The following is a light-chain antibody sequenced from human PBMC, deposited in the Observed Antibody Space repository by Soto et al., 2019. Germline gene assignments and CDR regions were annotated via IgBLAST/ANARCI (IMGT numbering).Light chain of an antibody. V-gene: IGKV3-20*01. CDR2: DAS. Sequence: EIVLTQSPGTLSLSPGERATLSCRASQSVSSNYLVWYQQKPGQAPRLLVFDASNRATGIPDRFSGSGSGTDFILTISRLEPEDFAVYYCQQYGSSPLTFGGGTKVEIK. J-gene: IGKJ4*01. CDR1: QSVSSNY. CDR3: QQYGSSPLT.